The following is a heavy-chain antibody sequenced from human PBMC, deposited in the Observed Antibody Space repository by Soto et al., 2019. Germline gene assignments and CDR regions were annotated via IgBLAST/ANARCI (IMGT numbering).Heavy chain of an antibody. D-gene: IGHD6-13*01. CDR1: GGTFSSYA. CDR3: ARDRGAYSNSWAFDY. Sequence: QVQLVQSGAEVKKPGSSVKVSCKASGGTFSSYAINWVRQAPGQGLEWMEGIIPIFGTANYAQKFQGRVTITADESTSTAYMELSSLRSEDTAVYYCARDRGAYSNSWAFDYWGQGTLVTVSS. J-gene: IGHJ4*02. CDR2: IIPIFGTA. V-gene: IGHV1-69*01.